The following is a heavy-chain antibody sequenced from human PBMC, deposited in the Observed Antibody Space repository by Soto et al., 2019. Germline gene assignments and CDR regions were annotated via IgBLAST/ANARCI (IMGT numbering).Heavy chain of an antibody. Sequence: GWSLRLSCAASGFTFSSYAMSWVRQAPGKGLEWVSAISGSGGSTYYADSVKGRFTISRDNSKNTLYLQMNSLRAEDTAVYYCEKAAFYDYVWGKGYYYYGMDVWGQGTPGTVSS. CDR1: GFTFSSYA. V-gene: IGHV3-23*01. J-gene: IGHJ6*02. CDR2: ISGSGGST. CDR3: EKAAFYDYVWGKGYYYYGMDV. D-gene: IGHD3-16*01.